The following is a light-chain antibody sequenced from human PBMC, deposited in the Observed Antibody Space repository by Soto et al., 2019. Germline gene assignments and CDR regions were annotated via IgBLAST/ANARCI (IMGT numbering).Light chain of an antibody. V-gene: IGLV2-14*01. CDR1: SADIGSHDY. CDR3: NSYTTTSALV. Sequence: QSVLTQPASVSGSPGQSITISYTGSSADIGSHDYVSWYQQHPGKVPKLIIYEVSKRPSGASGRFSGSKSGNAAYLSISGLQPEDEADYYCNSYTTTSALVFGTGTKVTV. CDR2: EVS. J-gene: IGLJ1*01.